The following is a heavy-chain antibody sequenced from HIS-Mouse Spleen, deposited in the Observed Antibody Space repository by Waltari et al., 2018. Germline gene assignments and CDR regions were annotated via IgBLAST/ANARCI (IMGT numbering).Heavy chain of an antibody. V-gene: IGHV4-39*07. Sequence: QLQLQESGPGLVKPSETLSLTCPVYGCSIRSSSYYWGWIRQPPGKGLEWIGSIYYSGSTYYNPSLKSRVTISVDTSKNQFSLKLSSVTAADTAVYYCAREIPYSSSWYDWYFDLWGRGTLVTVSS. D-gene: IGHD6-13*01. CDR1: GCSIRSSSYY. J-gene: IGHJ2*01. CDR3: AREIPYSSSWYDWYFDL. CDR2: IYYSGST.